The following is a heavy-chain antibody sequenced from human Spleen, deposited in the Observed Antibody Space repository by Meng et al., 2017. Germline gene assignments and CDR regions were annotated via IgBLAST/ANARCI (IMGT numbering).Heavy chain of an antibody. Sequence: GSLKISCAASGFTFNNVWMSWVRQAPGKALEWVGRIERKIDGGTVHYAAPVKGRFSISRDDSKNTLYLQMNSLKIEDTAVYYCATDGLTGSPFDYWGQGTLVTVSS. D-gene: IGHD3-10*01. CDR3: ATDGLTGSPFDY. V-gene: IGHV3-15*04. J-gene: IGHJ4*02. CDR2: IERKIDGGTV. CDR1: GFTFNNVW.